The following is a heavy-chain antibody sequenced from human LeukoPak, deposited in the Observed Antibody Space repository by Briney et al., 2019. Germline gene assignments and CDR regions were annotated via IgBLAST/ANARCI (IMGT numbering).Heavy chain of an antibody. CDR1: GYTFTGYY. D-gene: IGHD2-21*01. Sequence: ASVKVSCKASGYTFTGYYIHWVRQAPGQGLEWMGWINPSTSGTNYAQKFQGRVTMTRDTSINTAYMELNRLRSDDTAVFYCARRYCGDTLCYFFDYWGQGTLVTVSS. V-gene: IGHV1-2*02. CDR3: ARRYCGDTLCYFFDY. CDR2: INPSTSGT. J-gene: IGHJ4*02.